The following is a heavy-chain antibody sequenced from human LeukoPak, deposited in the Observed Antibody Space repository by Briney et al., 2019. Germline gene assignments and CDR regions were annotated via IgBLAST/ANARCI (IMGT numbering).Heavy chain of an antibody. CDR1: GFTFRNYG. J-gene: IGHJ3*02. D-gene: IGHD3-9*01. CDR3: AKVRYFGPSAFDI. Sequence: PGRSLRRSCAASGFTFRNYGMHWVRQAPGKGLDWVAVMSYDGSNKYYADSVKGRFTISRDNSKNTLYLQMNSLRAEDTAVYYCAKVRYFGPSAFDIWGQGTMVTVSS. V-gene: IGHV3-30*18. CDR2: MSYDGSNK.